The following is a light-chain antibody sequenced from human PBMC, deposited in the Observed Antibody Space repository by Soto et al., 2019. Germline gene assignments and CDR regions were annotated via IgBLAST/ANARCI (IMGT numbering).Light chain of an antibody. Sequence: DIQMTLSPSTLSASVGDRVTITCRASQSISSWLAWYQQKPGKAPKLLIYDASSLESGVPSRFSGSGSGTEFTLTISSLQPDDFATYYCQQYNSYSSTFGGGTKVEIK. CDR3: QQYNSYSST. J-gene: IGKJ4*01. V-gene: IGKV1-5*01. CDR2: DAS. CDR1: QSISSW.